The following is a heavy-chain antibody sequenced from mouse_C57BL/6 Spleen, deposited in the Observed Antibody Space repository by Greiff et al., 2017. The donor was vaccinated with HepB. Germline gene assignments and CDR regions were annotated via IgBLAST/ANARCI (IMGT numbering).Heavy chain of an antibody. J-gene: IGHJ3*01. CDR1: GYTFTSYW. D-gene: IGHD2-4*01. CDR2: IDPSDSET. Sequence: QVQLQQPGAELVRPGSSVKLSCKASGYTFTSYWMHWVKQRPIKGLEWIGNIDPSDSETHYNQKFKDKATLTVDKSSSTNYMQLSSLTSEDSAVYYCARSNYYDFAYWGQGTLVTVSA. CDR3: ARSNYYDFAY. V-gene: IGHV1-52*01.